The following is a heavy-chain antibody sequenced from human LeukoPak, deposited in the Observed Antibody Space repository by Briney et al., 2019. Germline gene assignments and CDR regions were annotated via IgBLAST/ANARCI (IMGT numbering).Heavy chain of an antibody. V-gene: IGHV3-7*01. D-gene: IGHD3-9*01. CDR3: ARVRLRYFDWLSNDYSHGG. CDR1: GFTFSSYW. J-gene: IGHJ4*02. Sequence: GGSLRLPCAASGFTFSSYWMSWVRQAPGKGLEWVANIKQDGSEKYYVDSVKGRFTISRDNAKNSLYLQMNSLRAEDTAVYYCARVRLRYFDWLSNDYSHGGRGQGTLVTVSS. CDR2: IKQDGSEK.